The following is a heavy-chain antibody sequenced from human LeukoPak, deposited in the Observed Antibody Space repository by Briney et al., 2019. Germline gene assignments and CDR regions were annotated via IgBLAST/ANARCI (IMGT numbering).Heavy chain of an antibody. J-gene: IGHJ4*02. CDR3: ARARIVGATSSFDY. CDR1: GGSISSYY. D-gene: IGHD1-26*01. Sequence: PSETLSLTCTVSGGSISSYYWSWIRQPPGKGLEWIGYIYYSGSTNYNPSLKSRVTISVDTSKNQFSLKLSSVTAAYTAVYYCARARIVGATSSFDYWGQGTLVTVSS. CDR2: IYYSGST. V-gene: IGHV4-59*01.